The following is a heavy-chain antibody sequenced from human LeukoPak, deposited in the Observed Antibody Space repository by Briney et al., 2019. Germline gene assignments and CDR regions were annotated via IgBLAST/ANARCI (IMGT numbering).Heavy chain of an antibody. V-gene: IGHV1-8*01. CDR3: ARGSPCIAARRYYYYYMDV. Sequence: GASVKVSCKASGYTFTSYDINWVRQATGQGLEWMGWMDPNSGNTGYAQKFQGRVTMTRNTSISTAYMELSSLRSEDTAVYYCARGSPCIAARRYYYYYMDVWGKGTTVTVSS. CDR1: GYTFTSYD. D-gene: IGHD6-6*01. J-gene: IGHJ6*03. CDR2: MDPNSGNT.